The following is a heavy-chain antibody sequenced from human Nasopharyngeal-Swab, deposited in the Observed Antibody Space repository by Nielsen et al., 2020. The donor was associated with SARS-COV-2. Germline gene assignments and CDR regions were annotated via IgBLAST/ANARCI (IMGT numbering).Heavy chain of an antibody. CDR1: GDSIRRNRYN. CDR3: AGDGDFSGFDY. V-gene: IGHV4-39*07. Sequence: SETLSLTCSVSGDSIRRNRYNWGWVRQPPGKGLEWIGSVFYTDTAYYNPAFENRLSISVDVSKNHFSLKLSSVTAADTAVYYCAGDGDFSGFDYWGRGILVTVSS. CDR2: VFYTDTA. J-gene: IGHJ4*02. D-gene: IGHD4-17*01.